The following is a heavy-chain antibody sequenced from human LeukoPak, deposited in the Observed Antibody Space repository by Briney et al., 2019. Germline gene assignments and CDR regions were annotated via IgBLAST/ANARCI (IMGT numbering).Heavy chain of an antibody. J-gene: IGHJ4*02. V-gene: IGHV1-18*01. CDR2: ISAYNGNT. CDR1: GYTFTSYG. Sequence: ASVKVSCKASGYTFTSYGISWVQQAPGQGLEWMGWISAYNGNTNYAQKLQGRVTMTTDTSTSTAYMELRSLRSDDTAVYYCARDGCSSGSCYSRDWGQGTLVTVSS. CDR3: ARDGCSSGSCYSRD. D-gene: IGHD2-15*01.